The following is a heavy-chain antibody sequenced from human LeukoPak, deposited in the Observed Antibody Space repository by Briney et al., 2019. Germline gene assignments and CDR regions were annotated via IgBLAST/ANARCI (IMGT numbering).Heavy chain of an antibody. CDR3: ARAPILVVVTGDYFDY. D-gene: IGHD3-22*01. CDR1: GGTLSSYA. V-gene: IGHV1-18*01. CDR2: ISAYNGNT. Sequence: ASVKVSCKASGGTLSSYAISWVRQAPGQGLEWMGWISAYNGNTNYAQKLQGRVTMTTDTSTSTAYMELRSLRSDDTAVYYCARAPILVVVTGDYFDYWGQGTLVTVSS. J-gene: IGHJ4*02.